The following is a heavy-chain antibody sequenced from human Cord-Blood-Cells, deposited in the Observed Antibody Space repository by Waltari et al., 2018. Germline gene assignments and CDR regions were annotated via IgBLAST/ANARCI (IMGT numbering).Heavy chain of an antibody. CDR3: ARGPSGITGILFDY. V-gene: IGHV1-2*04. CDR2: INPNSGGT. J-gene: IGHJ4*02. D-gene: IGHD1-20*01. CDR1: GYTFTGYY. Sequence: QVQLVQSGAEVKKPGASVKVSCKASGYTFTGYYMHWVRQAPGQGLGWMGWINPNSGGTNYAKKLQGWVTMTRATSISTAYMELGRLRSDDTAVYYCARGPSGITGILFDYWGQGTLVTVSS.